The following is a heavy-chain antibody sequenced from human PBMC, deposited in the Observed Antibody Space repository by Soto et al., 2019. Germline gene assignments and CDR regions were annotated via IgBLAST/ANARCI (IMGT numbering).Heavy chain of an antibody. Sequence: QVQLVESGGGLVEPRGSLRLSCAASGFTFSDYYMSWIRQGPGKGLEWLSYISSSGATIYYVDSVKGRFTISRDNAKKSLYLQMDSLRAEDTAVHYCARDGVLATGPIDYWGPGTLVTVSS. D-gene: IGHD5-12*01. CDR3: ARDGVLATGPIDY. CDR1: GFTFSDYY. V-gene: IGHV3-11*01. CDR2: ISSSGATI. J-gene: IGHJ4*02.